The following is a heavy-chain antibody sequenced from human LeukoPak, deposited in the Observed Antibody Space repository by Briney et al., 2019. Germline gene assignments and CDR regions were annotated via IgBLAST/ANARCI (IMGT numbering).Heavy chain of an antibody. CDR3: ARGAGYDFWSGYVPHYFDY. CDR2: ISAYNGNT. J-gene: IGHJ4*02. CDR1: GYTFTIYG. V-gene: IGHV1-18*01. D-gene: IGHD3-3*01. Sequence: AASVKLSCNSSGYTFTIYGISWVRHAPGPGLEWMGWISAYNGNTNYAQKLQGRVTMTTDTSTSTAYMELRSLRSDDTAVYYCARGAGYDFWSGYVPHYFDYWGQGTLVTVSS.